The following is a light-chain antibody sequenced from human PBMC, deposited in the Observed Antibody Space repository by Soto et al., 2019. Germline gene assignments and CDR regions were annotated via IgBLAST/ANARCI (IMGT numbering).Light chain of an antibody. Sequence: SVLPQPPSASGSPGQSVTISCTGTSSDVGAYNYVSWYQQHPGKAPKLMISEVSKRPSGVPDRFSGSKSGNTASLTVSGLQAEDEADYYCSSYAGSNSYVFGTGTKVTVL. CDR1: SSDVGAYNY. V-gene: IGLV2-8*01. J-gene: IGLJ1*01. CDR3: SSYAGSNSYV. CDR2: EVS.